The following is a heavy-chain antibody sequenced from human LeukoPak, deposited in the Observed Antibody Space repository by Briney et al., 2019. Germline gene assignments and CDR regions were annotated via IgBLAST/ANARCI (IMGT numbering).Heavy chain of an antibody. CDR2: ISGSGGST. CDR1: GFTFSSYA. V-gene: IGHV3-23*01. CDR3: AKVEDLITFGGVIVPIFDY. Sequence: PGGSLGLSCAASGFTFSSYAMSWVRQAPGKGLEWVSAISGSGGSTYYADSVKGRFTISRDNSKNTLYLQMNSLRAEDTAVYYCAKVEDLITFGGVIVPIFDYWGQGTLVTVSS. D-gene: IGHD3-16*02. J-gene: IGHJ4*02.